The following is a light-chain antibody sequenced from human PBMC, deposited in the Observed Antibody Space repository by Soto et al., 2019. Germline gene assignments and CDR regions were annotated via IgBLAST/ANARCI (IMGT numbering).Light chain of an antibody. Sequence: DIQLTQSPSFLSASVGDRVTITCRASQGISRYLAWYQQKPGKAPKVLIYAASTLQSGVRSRFSGSGSGTEFTLAISSLQPEVFATYYCQQLNSYPRSFGQGTKVEIK. CDR2: AAS. J-gene: IGKJ1*01. V-gene: IGKV1-9*01. CDR3: QQLNSYPRS. CDR1: QGISRY.